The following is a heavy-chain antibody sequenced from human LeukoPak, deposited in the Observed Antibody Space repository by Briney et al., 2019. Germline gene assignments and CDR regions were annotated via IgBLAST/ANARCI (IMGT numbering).Heavy chain of an antibody. CDR1: GFTFSSYA. Sequence: GGSLRLSCAASGFTFSSYAMSWVRQAPGKGLEWVSAISGSGGSTYCADSVKGRFTISRDNSKNTLYLQMNSLRAEDTAVYYCAKDRSDYGDYSNWFDPWGQGTLVTVSS. D-gene: IGHD4-17*01. V-gene: IGHV3-23*01. CDR3: AKDRSDYGDYSNWFDP. J-gene: IGHJ5*02. CDR2: ISGSGGST.